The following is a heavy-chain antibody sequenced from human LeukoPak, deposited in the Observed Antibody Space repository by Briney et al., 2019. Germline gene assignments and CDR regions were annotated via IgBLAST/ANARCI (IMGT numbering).Heavy chain of an antibody. D-gene: IGHD1-26*01. CDR1: GFTFSSYS. CDR2: ISSSSSTI. J-gene: IGHJ4*02. CDR3: ERGWDFDY. Sequence: PGGSLRLSCAASGFTFSSYSMNWVRQAPGKGLEWVSYISSSSSTIYYADSVKGRFNISRDNAKNSLYLQMNSLRTEDTAVYYCERGWDFDYWGQGTLVTVSS. V-gene: IGHV3-48*01.